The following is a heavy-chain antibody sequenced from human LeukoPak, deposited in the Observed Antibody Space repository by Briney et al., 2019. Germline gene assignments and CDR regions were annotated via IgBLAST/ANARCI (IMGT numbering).Heavy chain of an antibody. CDR2: IYHNGNT. CDR3: ARVAGGSYNDY. V-gene: IGHV4-38-2*02. Sequence: SETLSLTCTVSGYSISSGYYWGWIRQPPGKGLEWIGTIYHNGNTYYSPSLKSRITMSTDTSKSQFSLRLSSVTAAGTAVYYCARVAGGSYNDYWGQGTLVTVSS. D-gene: IGHD1-26*01. J-gene: IGHJ4*02. CDR1: GYSISSGYY.